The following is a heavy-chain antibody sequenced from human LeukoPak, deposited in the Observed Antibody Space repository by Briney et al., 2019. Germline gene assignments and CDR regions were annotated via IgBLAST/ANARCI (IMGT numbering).Heavy chain of an antibody. CDR3: ARVWGIGYCSSTSCSPEGY. CDR2: INANSGGT. V-gene: IGHV1-2*02. J-gene: IGHJ4*02. CDR1: GYTFTGYY. D-gene: IGHD2-2*01. Sequence: GASVKVSCKASGYTFTGYYMHWVRQAPGQGLEWMGWINANSGGTNYAQKFQGRVTMTRDTSISTAYMELVRLRSDDTAVYYCARVWGIGYCSSTSCSPEGYWGQGTLVTVSS.